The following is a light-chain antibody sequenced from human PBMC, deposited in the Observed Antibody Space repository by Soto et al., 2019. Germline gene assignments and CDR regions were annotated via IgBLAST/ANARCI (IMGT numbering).Light chain of an antibody. CDR3: QQRGSSLT. V-gene: IGKV3-11*01. J-gene: IGKJ4*01. CDR2: DAS. CDR1: QSVSTY. Sequence: ENVLTQSPATLSLSPGERATLSRRASQSVSTYLAWYQQKPGQAPRLLIYDASNRATGIPARFSGSGSGTDFTLTISSLEPEDFAVYYCQQRGSSLTFGGGTKVEVK.